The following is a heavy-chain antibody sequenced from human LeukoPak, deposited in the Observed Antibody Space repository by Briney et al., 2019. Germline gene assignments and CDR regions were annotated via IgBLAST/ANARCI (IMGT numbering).Heavy chain of an antibody. D-gene: IGHD2-8*02. J-gene: IGHJ4*02. V-gene: IGHV4-4*02. Sequence: SETLSLTCAVSGDSISNSFWWSWVRQPPGKGLDWIGEISHTGSTKYNPSLKNRVTISRDSSKNQFSLKLNSVTAADTATYYCTRSAGWWSLDYWGQGALVTVSS. CDR3: TRSAGWWSLDY. CDR2: ISHTGST. CDR1: GDSISNSFW.